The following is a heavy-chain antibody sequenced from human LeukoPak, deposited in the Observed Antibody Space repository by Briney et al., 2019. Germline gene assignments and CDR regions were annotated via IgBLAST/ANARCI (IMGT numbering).Heavy chain of an antibody. CDR3: ASGYKTVSVFDH. Sequence: ASVNVSYTPSGYTFTTYYMHWVRQAPGQGLEWMGLINPSGGGTRYAHKFQGRVTMTRDTSTSTVCIELSSLRSEDTAVYYCASGYKTVSVFDHWGQGTLVTVSS. V-gene: IGHV1-46*01. CDR2: INPSGGGT. J-gene: IGHJ4*02. D-gene: IGHD5-24*01. CDR1: GYTFTTYY.